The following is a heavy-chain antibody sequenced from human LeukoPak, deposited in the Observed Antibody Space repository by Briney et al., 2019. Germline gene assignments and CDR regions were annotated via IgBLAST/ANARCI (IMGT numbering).Heavy chain of an antibody. D-gene: IGHD3-22*01. Sequence: SQTLSLTCTVSGGSISSGSYYWRWVRQPAGTGLEWIGRIYTSGSTNYNPSLKSRVTISVDTSKNQFSLKLSSVTAADTAVYYCARGSSGYYPRFDYWGQGTLVTVSS. V-gene: IGHV4-61*02. CDR2: IYTSGST. J-gene: IGHJ4*02. CDR3: ARGSSGYYPRFDY. CDR1: GGSISSGSYY.